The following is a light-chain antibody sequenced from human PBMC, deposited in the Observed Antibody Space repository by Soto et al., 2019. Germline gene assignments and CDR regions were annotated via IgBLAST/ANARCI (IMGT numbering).Light chain of an antibody. Sequence: QSVLTQPASVSGPPGQSITISCTGTSSDVGAYNYVSWYQHHPGKAPRLVIYDVTNRPSGISDRFSGSKSGNTASLTISGLLAEDEADYYCCSYAGSSTYVFGTGTKVTVL. CDR3: CSYAGSSTYV. CDR2: DVT. J-gene: IGLJ1*01. V-gene: IGLV2-14*01. CDR1: SSDVGAYNY.